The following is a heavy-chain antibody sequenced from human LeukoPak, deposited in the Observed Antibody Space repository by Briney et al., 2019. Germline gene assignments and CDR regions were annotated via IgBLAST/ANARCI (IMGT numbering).Heavy chain of an antibody. D-gene: IGHD3-3*01. V-gene: IGHV4-59*01. CDR1: GGSISSYY. J-gene: IGHJ6*02. CDR3: ARDAVAYGLYDFRSGQGPYGMDV. Sequence: SETLSLTCTVSGGSISSYYWSWIRQPPGKGLEWIGYIYYSGSTNYNPSLKSRVTISVDTSKNQFSLKLSSVTAADTAVYYCARDAVAYGLYDFRSGQGPYGMDVWGQGTTVTVSS. CDR2: IYYSGST.